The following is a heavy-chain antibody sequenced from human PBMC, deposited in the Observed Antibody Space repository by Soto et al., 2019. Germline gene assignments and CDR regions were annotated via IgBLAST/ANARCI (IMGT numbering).Heavy chain of an antibody. Sequence: LSLTCAVYGGSFSGYYWSWIRQPPGKGLEWIGEINHSGSTNYNPSLKSRVTISVDTSKNQFSLKLSSVTAADTAVYYCARLPSIADRSYYYYGMDVWGQGNTVTVSS. D-gene: IGHD6-6*01. CDR3: ARLPSIADRSYYYYGMDV. CDR2: INHSGST. J-gene: IGHJ6*02. CDR1: GGSFSGYY. V-gene: IGHV4-34*01.